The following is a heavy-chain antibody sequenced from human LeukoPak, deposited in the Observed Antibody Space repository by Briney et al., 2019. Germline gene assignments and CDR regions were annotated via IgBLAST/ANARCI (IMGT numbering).Heavy chain of an antibody. Sequence: GESLKISCKGSGYSFTSYWLGWVRQMPGKGLEGMGVIYPGDSDTRYSPSFQGQVTISADKSISTAYLQWSSLKASDTAMYYCARQNSQWVVRPYYFDYWGQGTVVTVSS. V-gene: IGHV5-51*01. D-gene: IGHD6-19*01. J-gene: IGHJ4*02. CDR1: GYSFTSYW. CDR2: IYPGDSDT. CDR3: ARQNSQWVVRPYYFDY.